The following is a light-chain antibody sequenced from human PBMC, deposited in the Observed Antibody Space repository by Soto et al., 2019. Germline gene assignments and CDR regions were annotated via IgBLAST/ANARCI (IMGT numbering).Light chain of an antibody. CDR3: QQYNNWPPLT. V-gene: IGKV3-15*01. CDR1: QSVSSN. J-gene: IGKJ4*01. CDR2: GAS. Sequence: EIVMTQSPATLSVSPGERATLSCRASQSVSSNLAWYQHKPGQAPRLLIYGASTRPTGIPARFSGSGSGTEFTLTISSLQSADCASYYCQQYNNWPPLTFGGGTKVEI.